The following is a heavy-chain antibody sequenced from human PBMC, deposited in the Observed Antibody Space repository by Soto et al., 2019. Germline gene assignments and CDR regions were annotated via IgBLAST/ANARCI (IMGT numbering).Heavy chain of an antibody. D-gene: IGHD3-3*01. CDR2: ISPRGSA. CDR3: ASSAIRGFEVAGHFDN. CDR1: GGPITGSR. Sequence: QVQLQESGPGLVKPPETLSLTCSVSGGPITGSRWSWIRPPVGKGLEWIGRISPRGSAIYNPSLMRRVPMSVATSKTHFSLKVKSLTAADPAVYYCASSAIRGFEVAGHFDNWGQGIRVTVSS. J-gene: IGHJ4*02. V-gene: IGHV4-4*07.